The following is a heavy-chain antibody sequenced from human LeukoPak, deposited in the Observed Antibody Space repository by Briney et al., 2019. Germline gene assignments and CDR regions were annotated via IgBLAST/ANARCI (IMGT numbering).Heavy chain of an antibody. CDR1: GFTFSNYG. V-gene: IGHV3-33*01. J-gene: IGHJ3*02. D-gene: IGHD4-23*01. Sequence: GGSLRLSCVASGFTFSNYGMHWVRQAPGKGLEWVAVIWYDGSNKYYADSVKGRFTISRDNSKNTLYLQMYSLRAEDTAVYYCARDFWYGGNSGDAFDIWGQGTMVTVSS. CDR3: ARDFWYGGNSGDAFDI. CDR2: IWYDGSNK.